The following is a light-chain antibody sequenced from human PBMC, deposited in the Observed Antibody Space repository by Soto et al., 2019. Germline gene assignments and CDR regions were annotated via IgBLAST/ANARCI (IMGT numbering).Light chain of an antibody. CDR3: QQSYSTLGT. V-gene: IGKV1-39*01. CDR2: AAS. CDR1: QSISSY. J-gene: IGKJ1*01. Sequence: DIQMTQSPSSLSASVGDRVTITCRASQSISSYLNWYQQKPGKAPKLLIYAASSLQSGVPSRFSGSGSGTDFTLNISSLQPEAFATYYCQQSYSTLGTFGQGTKVEIK.